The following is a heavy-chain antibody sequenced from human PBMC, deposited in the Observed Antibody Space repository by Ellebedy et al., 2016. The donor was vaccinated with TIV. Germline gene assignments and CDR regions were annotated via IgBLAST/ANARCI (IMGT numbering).Heavy chain of an antibody. CDR2: INPKSGGA. CDR3: ASLYYDSSGGLDAFDI. V-gene: IGHV1-2*02. CDR1: GYNFLNYG. J-gene: IGHJ3*02. D-gene: IGHD3-22*01. Sequence: ASVKVSCKASGYNFLNYGVSWVRQAPGQGLEWMGWINPKSGGAHYAQNFQGRVTMTRDTSISTAYMELSRLRSDDTAVYYCASLYYDSSGGLDAFDIWGQGTMVTVSS.